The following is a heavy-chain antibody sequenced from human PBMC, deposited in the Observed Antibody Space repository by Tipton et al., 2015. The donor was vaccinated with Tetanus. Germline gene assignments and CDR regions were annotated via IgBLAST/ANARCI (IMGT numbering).Heavy chain of an antibody. CDR3: ARGGSYSYGPRGFDL. J-gene: IGHJ2*01. CDR1: GGSISSYY. D-gene: IGHD5-18*01. Sequence: TLSLTCTVSGGSISSYYWSWIRQPPGKGLEWIGYIYYSGSTDYNPSLKSRVTISQDTSKNQFSLKLTSLTVADTAVYYCARGGSYSYGPRGFDLWGRGTLVTVSS. CDR2: IYYSGST. V-gene: IGHV4-59*12.